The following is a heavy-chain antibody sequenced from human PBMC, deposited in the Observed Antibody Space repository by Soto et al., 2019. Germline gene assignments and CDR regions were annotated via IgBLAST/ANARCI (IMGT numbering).Heavy chain of an antibody. Sequence: EGQLLESGGGLVQPGGSLRLSCAASGFTFSRYAMSWVRQAPGKGLEWVSTIRGSGGRTYYAASVKGRFTISRDDSKNPLYLQMNSLRAEDTAVYYCAKEHSYYGSGSFPWGQGTLVTVSS. D-gene: IGHD3-10*01. J-gene: IGHJ5*02. V-gene: IGHV3-23*01. CDR3: AKEHSYYGSGSFP. CDR1: GFTFSRYA. CDR2: IRGSGGRT.